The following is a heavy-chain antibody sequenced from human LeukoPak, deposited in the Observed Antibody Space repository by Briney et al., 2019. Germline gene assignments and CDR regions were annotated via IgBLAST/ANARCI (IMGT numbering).Heavy chain of an antibody. CDR1: VGTFSSYA. CDR3: ARGDVVVVAATRAKHYYYMDV. J-gene: IGHJ6*03. D-gene: IGHD2-15*01. V-gene: IGHV1-69*05. CDR2: IIPIFGTA. Sequence: SVKVSCKASVGTFSSYAISWVRPAPGRGLECMGGIIPIFGTANYAQKFQGRVTITTDESTSTAYMELSSLRSEDTAVYYCARGDVVVVAATRAKHYYYMDVWGKGTTVTVSS.